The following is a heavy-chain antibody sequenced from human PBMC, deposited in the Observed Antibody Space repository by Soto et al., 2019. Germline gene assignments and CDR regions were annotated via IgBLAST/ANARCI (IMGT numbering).Heavy chain of an antibody. V-gene: IGHV1-69*13. J-gene: IGHJ4*02. Sequence: ASMKVSCKASGGTFSSYAISWVRQAPGQGLEWMGGIIPIFGTANYAQKFQGRVTITADESTSTAYMELSSLRSEDTAVYYCARGLRYYGSGTLTDYWGQGTLVTVSS. D-gene: IGHD3-10*01. CDR3: ARGLRYYGSGTLTDY. CDR1: GGTFSSYA. CDR2: IIPIFGTA.